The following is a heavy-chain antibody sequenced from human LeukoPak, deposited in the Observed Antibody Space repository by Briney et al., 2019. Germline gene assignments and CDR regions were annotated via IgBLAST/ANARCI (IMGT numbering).Heavy chain of an antibody. Sequence: TGGSLRLSCAASGFTLSSYWMSWVRQAPGKGLEWVANIKEDGSEKYYVDSVKGRCTISRDNAKNSLYLQMNSLRAEDTAVYYCARDPYYYDSSGYSPWGQGTLVTVSS. V-gene: IGHV3-7*03. CDR1: GFTLSSYW. CDR3: ARDPYYYDSSGYSP. D-gene: IGHD3-22*01. CDR2: IKEDGSEK. J-gene: IGHJ4*02.